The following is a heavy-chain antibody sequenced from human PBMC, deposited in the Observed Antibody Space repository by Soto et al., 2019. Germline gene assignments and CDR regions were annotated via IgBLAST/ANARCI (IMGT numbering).Heavy chain of an antibody. J-gene: IGHJ4*02. CDR3: AKDDPILDYFDY. CDR1: GFTFSSYA. Sequence: GSLRLSCAASGFTFSSYAMSWVRQAPGKGLEWVSAISGSGGSTYYADSVKGRFTIPRDNSKNTLYLQMNSLRAEDTAVYYCAKDDPILDYFDYWGQGTLVTVSS. V-gene: IGHV3-23*01. CDR2: ISGSGGST.